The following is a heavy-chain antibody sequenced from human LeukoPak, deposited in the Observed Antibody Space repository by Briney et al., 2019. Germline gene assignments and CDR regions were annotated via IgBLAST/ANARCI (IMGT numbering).Heavy chain of an antibody. J-gene: IGHJ5*02. CDR1: GDSVSSSSAA. V-gene: IGHV6-1*01. CDR3: ARELLTAAGNFSTRPRNWFGP. CDR2: TYYRSKWYN. D-gene: IGHD6-13*01. Sequence: SQTLSLTCAISGDSVSSSSAAWNWIRQSPSRGLEWLGRTYYRSKWYNDYAVSVKSRITINPGTSKNQFSLQLNSVTPEDTAVFFFARELLTAAGNFSTRPRNWFGPRGQGTLVTVTS.